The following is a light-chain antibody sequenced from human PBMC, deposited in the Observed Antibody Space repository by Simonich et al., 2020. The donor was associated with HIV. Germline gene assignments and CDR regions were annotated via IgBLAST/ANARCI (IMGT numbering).Light chain of an antibody. CDR1: SSDVGGSNY. V-gene: IGLV2-14*03. J-gene: IGLJ3*02. CDR2: DVS. CDR3: CSYAGSSTWV. Sequence: QSALTQPASVSGSPGQSFTISCPGTSSDVGGSNYVSWYQQPPGKAPKLMIYDVSNRPSGVSNRFSGSKSGNTASLTISGLQAEDEADYYCCSYAGSSTWVFGGGTKLTVL.